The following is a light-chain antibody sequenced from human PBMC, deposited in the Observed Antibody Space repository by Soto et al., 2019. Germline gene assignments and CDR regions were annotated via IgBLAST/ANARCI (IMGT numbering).Light chain of an antibody. V-gene: IGKV1-5*01. CDR3: HQYNSYSPET. Sequence: DIQMTQSPSTLSASVGDRVTITCRASQSISSWLAWYQQKPGKAPKLLIYDASSLESGVPSRFSGSGSGTEFTLTISTAQPDNFATYYCHQYNSYSPETFGTGTKVDIK. CDR1: QSISSW. CDR2: DAS. J-gene: IGKJ3*01.